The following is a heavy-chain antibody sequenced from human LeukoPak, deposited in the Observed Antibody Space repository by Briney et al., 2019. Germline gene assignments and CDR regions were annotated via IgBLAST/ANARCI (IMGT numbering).Heavy chain of an antibody. J-gene: IGHJ4*02. V-gene: IGHV3-21*01. Sequence: PGGSLRLSCAASGFTFSSYSMNWVRQAPGKGLEWVSSISSSSYIYYADSVKGRFTISRDNAKDSLYLQMNSLRAEDTAVYYCASSDYYDSSGPLGYWGQGTLVTVSS. CDR3: ASSDYYDSSGPLGY. CDR2: ISSSSYI. D-gene: IGHD3-22*01. CDR1: GFTFSSYS.